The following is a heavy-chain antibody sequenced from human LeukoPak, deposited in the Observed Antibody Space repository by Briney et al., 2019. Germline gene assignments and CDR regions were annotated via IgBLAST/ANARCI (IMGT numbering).Heavy chain of an antibody. V-gene: IGHV4-4*07. CDR2: IYTSGST. J-gene: IGHJ4*02. Sequence: SETLSLTCTVSGGSISSYYLSWIRQPAGKGLEWIGRIYTSGSTNYNPSLKSRVTTSVDTSKNQFSLKLSSVTAADTAVYYCARGHMAAAGRRRYYFDYWGQGTLVTVSS. CDR3: ARGHMAAAGRRRYYFDY. CDR1: GGSISSYY. D-gene: IGHD6-13*01.